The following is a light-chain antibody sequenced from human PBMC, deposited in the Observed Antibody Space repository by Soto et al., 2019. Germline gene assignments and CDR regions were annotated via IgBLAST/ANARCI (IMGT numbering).Light chain of an antibody. CDR1: TSNIGNNY. V-gene: IGLV1-51*01. CDR2: DTN. Sequence: QFVLTQPPSVSAAPGQQVTISCSGATSNIGNNYVSWYQQLPATAPKLLIYDTNNRPSGIPDRFSGSKSGTSATLGITGLQTGDEAVYYCGAWDSSLSGVLFGGGTKLTVL. J-gene: IGLJ2*01. CDR3: GAWDSSLSGVL.